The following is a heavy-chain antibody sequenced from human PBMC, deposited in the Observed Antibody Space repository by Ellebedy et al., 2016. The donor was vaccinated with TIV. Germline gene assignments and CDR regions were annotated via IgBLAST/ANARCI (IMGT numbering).Heavy chain of an antibody. CDR3: VKDQIAGDGRWVFDL. J-gene: IGHJ3*01. Sequence: PGGSLRLSCAASGFTMSSFARGSVRETPGKGLEGVSGLHGSVRGIWSSDSVKARFTISRDNSKNTVYLQMNSLRAEDTGIYYCVKDQIAGDGRWVFDLWGQGTMVTVSS. D-gene: IGHD5-24*01. CDR1: GFTMSSFA. CDR2: LHGSVRGI. V-gene: IGHV3-23*01.